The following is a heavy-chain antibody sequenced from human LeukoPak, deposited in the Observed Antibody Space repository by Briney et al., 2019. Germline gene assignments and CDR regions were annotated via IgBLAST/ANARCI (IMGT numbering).Heavy chain of an antibody. J-gene: IGHJ5*02. D-gene: IGHD3-3*01. Sequence: GGSLRLSCAASGFTFSSYSMTWVRQAPGKGLEWVSSIRSSSSYIYYADSVKGRFTISRDNAKNSLYLQMNSLRAEDTAVYYCARGDFWKFDPWGQGTLVTVSS. V-gene: IGHV3-21*01. CDR2: IRSSSSYI. CDR1: GFTFSSYS. CDR3: ARGDFWKFDP.